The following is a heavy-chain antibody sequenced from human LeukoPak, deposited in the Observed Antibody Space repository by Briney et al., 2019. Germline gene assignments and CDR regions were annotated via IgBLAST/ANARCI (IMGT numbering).Heavy chain of an antibody. CDR1: GYTFTSYA. D-gene: IGHD2-2*01. V-gene: IGHV1-3*01. CDR3: ARGYCSSTSCPPLYGMDV. CDR2: INAGNGNT. J-gene: IGHJ6*04. Sequence: ASVKVSCKASGYTFTSYAMHWVRQAPGQRLEWMGWINAGNGNTKYSQKFQGRVTITRDTSASTAYMELSSPRSEDTAVYYCARGYCSSTSCPPLYGMDVWGKGTTVTVSS.